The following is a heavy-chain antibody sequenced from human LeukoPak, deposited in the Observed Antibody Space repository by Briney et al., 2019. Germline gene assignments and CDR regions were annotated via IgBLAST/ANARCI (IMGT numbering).Heavy chain of an antibody. Sequence: PSETLSPTCTVSAGSISSSSYYWGWIRQPPGKGLDWIGRVYYSGSTYYNPSLKSRVTISVDKSKNQFSLKLSSVTAADTAVYYCARVNCGGDCGSDYWGQGTLVTVSS. CDR1: AGSISSSSYY. CDR2: VYYSGST. D-gene: IGHD2-21*02. J-gene: IGHJ4*02. V-gene: IGHV4-39*01. CDR3: ARVNCGGDCGSDY.